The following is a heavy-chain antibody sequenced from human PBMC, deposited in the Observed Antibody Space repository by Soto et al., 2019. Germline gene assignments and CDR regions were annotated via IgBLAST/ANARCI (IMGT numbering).Heavy chain of an antibody. J-gene: IGHJ5*02. Sequence: SVKVSCKASGGTFSSYAISWVRQAPGQGLEWMGGIIPIFGTANYAQKFQGRVTITADESTSTAYMELSSLRSEDTAVYYCARSRLVGYCSSTSCDGYNWFDPWGQGTLVTV. CDR2: IIPIFGTA. CDR3: ARSRLVGYCSSTSCDGYNWFDP. D-gene: IGHD2-2*01. CDR1: GGTFSSYA. V-gene: IGHV1-69*13.